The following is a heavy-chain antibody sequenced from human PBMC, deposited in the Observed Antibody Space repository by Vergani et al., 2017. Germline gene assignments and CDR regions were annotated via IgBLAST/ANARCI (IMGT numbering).Heavy chain of an antibody. D-gene: IGHD2-21*01. CDR2: IKSTFDRGTT. V-gene: IGHV3-15*07. J-gene: IGHJ6*02. CDR3: TTDPRYCGDGSCYWLRDHHYYGMDV. Sequence: EVQLVESGGGIVKPGGSLRLSCVASGFSFRNAWMNWVRRTPGKGLEWVGRIKSTFDRGTTDYAAAVKGRFTISRDDSKNTLFLQMNGLKTEGVGVYYCTTDPRYCGDGSCYWLRDHHYYGMDVWGQGTTVTVSS. CDR1: GFSFRNAW.